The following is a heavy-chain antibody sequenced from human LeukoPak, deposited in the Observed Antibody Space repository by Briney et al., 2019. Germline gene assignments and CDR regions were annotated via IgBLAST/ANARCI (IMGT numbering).Heavy chain of an antibody. CDR1: GFTFDDYA. Sequence: GGSLRLSCAASGFTFDDYAMHWVRQAPGKGLEWVSGISWNSGSIGYADSVKGRFTISRDNAKNSLYLQMNSLRAEDTALYYVAKDFRCISTSCYVFDYWGQGTLVTVSS. CDR2: ISWNSGSI. J-gene: IGHJ4*02. V-gene: IGHV3-9*01. CDR3: AKDFRCISTSCYVFDY. D-gene: IGHD2-2*01.